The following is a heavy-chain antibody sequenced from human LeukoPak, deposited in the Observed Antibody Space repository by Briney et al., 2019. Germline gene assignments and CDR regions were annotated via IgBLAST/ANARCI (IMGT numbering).Heavy chain of an antibody. Sequence: SETLSLTCTVSGGSISSYYWSWIRQPPGKGLEWIGCIYYSGSTNYNPSLKSRVTISVDTSKNQFSLKLSSVTAADTAVYYCARVRITIFGVVTSIDYWGQGTLVTVSS. CDR1: GGSISSYY. CDR3: ARVRITIFGVVTSIDY. CDR2: IYYSGST. V-gene: IGHV4-59*01. J-gene: IGHJ4*02. D-gene: IGHD3-3*01.